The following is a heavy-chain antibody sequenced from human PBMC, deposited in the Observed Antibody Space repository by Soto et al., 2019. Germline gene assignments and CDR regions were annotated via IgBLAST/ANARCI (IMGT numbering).Heavy chain of an antibody. CDR1: GFTVTSNY. V-gene: IGHV3-53*04. J-gene: IGHJ6*03. Sequence: GGSLRLSCAASGFTVTSNYMSWVRQAPGKGPEWVSIIYSGGSTYYADSGRGRLTISRHNSRNTLYLQMNSLRTEDTAVYYCARILYSNTFYYYYMDVWDKGTTVTVSS. D-gene: IGHD6-13*01. CDR3: ARILYSNTFYYYYMDV. CDR2: IYSGGST.